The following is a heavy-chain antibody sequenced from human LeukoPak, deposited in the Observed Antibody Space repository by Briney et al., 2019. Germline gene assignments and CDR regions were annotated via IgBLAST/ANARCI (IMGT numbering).Heavy chain of an antibody. D-gene: IGHD6-19*01. V-gene: IGHV3-33*01. J-gene: IGHJ4*02. CDR2: IWYDGSNK. CDR3: ARGKQWLESYYFDY. Sequence: GRSLRLSCAASGFTFSSYGMHRVRQAPGKGLEWVAVIWYDGSNKYYADSVKGRFTISRDNSKNTLYLQMNSLRAEDTAVYYCARGKQWLESYYFDYWGQGTLVTVSS. CDR1: GFTFSSYG.